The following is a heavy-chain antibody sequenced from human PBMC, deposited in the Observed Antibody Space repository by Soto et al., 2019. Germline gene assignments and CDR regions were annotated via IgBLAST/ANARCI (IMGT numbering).Heavy chain of an antibody. J-gene: IGHJ4*02. CDR2: ISYDGSNK. V-gene: IGHV3-30-3*01. CDR1: GFTFSSYA. Sequence: GGSLRLSCAASGFTFSSYAMHWVRQAPGKGLEWVAVISYDGSNKYYADSVKGRFTISRDNSKNTLYLQMNSLRAEDTAVYYCARDGYSAAAGILAWGQGTLVTVSS. D-gene: IGHD6-13*01. CDR3: ARDGYSAAAGILA.